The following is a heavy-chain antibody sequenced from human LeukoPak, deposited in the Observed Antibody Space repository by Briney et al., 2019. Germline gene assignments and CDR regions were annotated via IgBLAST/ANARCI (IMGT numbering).Heavy chain of an antibody. V-gene: IGHV3-30*04. Sequence: PGGSLRLSCAASGFTFSTYPMHWVRQAPGKGLEWVAIISHDGGNTYYPDSVKGRFTISRDNSKNTLYLQMNSLRAEDTAVYYCAKDSGRDSSGYVPGDYWGQGTLVTVSS. J-gene: IGHJ4*02. D-gene: IGHD3-22*01. CDR3: AKDSGRDSSGYVPGDY. CDR2: ISHDGGNT. CDR1: GFTFSTYP.